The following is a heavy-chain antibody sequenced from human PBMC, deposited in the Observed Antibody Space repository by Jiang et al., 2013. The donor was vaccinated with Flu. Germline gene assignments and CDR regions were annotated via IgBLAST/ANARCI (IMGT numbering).Heavy chain of an antibody. D-gene: IGHD6-19*01. CDR1: GFTFSSYE. CDR3: ARTGYSSGWYYYYYGMDV. CDR2: ISSSGSTI. J-gene: IGHJ6*02. Sequence: SCAASGFTFSSYEMNWVRQAPGKGLEWVSYISSSGSTIYYADSVKGRFTISRDNAKNSLYLQMNSLRAEDTAVYYCARTGYSSGWYYYYYGMDVWGQGTTVTVSS. V-gene: IGHV3-48*03.